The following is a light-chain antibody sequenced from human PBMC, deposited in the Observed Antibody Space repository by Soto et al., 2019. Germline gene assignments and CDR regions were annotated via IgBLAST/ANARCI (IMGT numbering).Light chain of an antibody. J-gene: IGLJ1*01. CDR1: SSDVGGYNY. CDR3: SSYTSSSTLVV. V-gene: IGLV2-14*01. Sequence: LTQSGSLSGSPGQSITISCTGTSSDVGGYNYLSWYQQHPGKAPKLMIFEVSNRPSGVSNRFSGSKSGNTASLTISGLQAEDAADYYCSSYTSSSTLVVFATETKV. CDR2: EVS.